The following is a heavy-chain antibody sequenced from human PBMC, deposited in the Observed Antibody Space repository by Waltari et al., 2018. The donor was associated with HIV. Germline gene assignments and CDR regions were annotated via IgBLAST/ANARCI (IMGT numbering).Heavy chain of an antibody. CDR2: IYYSGST. CDR1: GGSISSGGYY. V-gene: IGHV4-31*03. J-gene: IGHJ5*02. Sequence: QVQLQESGPGLVKPSQTLSLTCTVSGGSISSGGYYWSWIRQHPGKGLEWIWYIYYSGSTYYNPSLKSRVTISVDTSKNQFSLKLSSVTAADTAVYYCARGGYDFWSGYSLNWFDPWGQGTLVTVSS. CDR3: ARGGYDFWSGYSLNWFDP. D-gene: IGHD3-3*01.